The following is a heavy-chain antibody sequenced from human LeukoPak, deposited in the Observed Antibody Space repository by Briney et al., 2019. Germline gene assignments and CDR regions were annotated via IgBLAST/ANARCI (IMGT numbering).Heavy chain of an antibody. V-gene: IGHV4-59*01. CDR2: IYYSGST. CDR1: GDSITPYY. D-gene: IGHD4-17*01. Sequence: SETLSLTYTVSGDSITPYYWSWIRQPPGQGLEKIGHIYYSGSTNYNPSLKSRVTISVDTSKNQFSLKLTSVTAADTAVYYCARDGVKTVTGRWGWFDPWGQGTLVTVSS. CDR3: ARDGVKTVTGRWGWFDP. J-gene: IGHJ5*02.